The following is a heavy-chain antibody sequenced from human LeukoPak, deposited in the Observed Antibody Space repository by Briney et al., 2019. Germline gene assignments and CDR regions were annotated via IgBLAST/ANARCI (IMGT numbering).Heavy chain of an antibody. Sequence: GSLRLSCAASGFTFSSYGMHWVRQAPGKGLEWVGRTRNKPDSYTTQYAASVKDRLTISRDDSNNSLYLQMNSLKTEDTAVYYCARVRSGSLDYWGQGTLVTVSS. CDR1: GFTFSSYG. J-gene: IGHJ4*02. CDR3: ARVRSGSLDY. D-gene: IGHD1-26*01. CDR2: TRNKPDSYTT. V-gene: IGHV3-72*01.